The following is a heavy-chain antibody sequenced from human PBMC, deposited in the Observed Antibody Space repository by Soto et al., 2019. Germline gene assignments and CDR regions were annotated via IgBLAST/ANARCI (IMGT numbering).Heavy chain of an antibody. V-gene: IGHV4-61*01. CDR2: IYYSGSA. CDR1: GGSVSSGSYY. J-gene: IGHJ4*02. Sequence: SETLSLTCTVSGGSVSSGSYYWSWIRQPPGKGLEWIGYIYYSGSANYNPSLKSRVTISVDTSKNQFSLKLSSVTAADTAVYYCARVEDRTYYYDSSGPGGPWDWGQGTLVTVSS. CDR3: ARVEDRTYYYDSSGPGGPWD. D-gene: IGHD3-22*01.